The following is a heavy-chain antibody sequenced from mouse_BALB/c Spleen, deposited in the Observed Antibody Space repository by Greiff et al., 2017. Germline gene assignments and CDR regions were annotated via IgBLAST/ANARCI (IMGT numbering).Heavy chain of an antibody. D-gene: IGHD1-1*01. Sequence: EVKLVESGPSLVKPSQTLSLTCSVTGDSITSGYWNWIRKFPGNKLEYMGYISYSGSTYYNPSLKSRISITRDTSKNQYYLQLNSVTTEDTATYYCANYYYGSSPSWFAYWGQGTLVTVSA. CDR3: ANYYYGSSPSWFAY. CDR2: ISYSGST. J-gene: IGHJ3*01. CDR1: GDSITSGY. V-gene: IGHV3-8*02.